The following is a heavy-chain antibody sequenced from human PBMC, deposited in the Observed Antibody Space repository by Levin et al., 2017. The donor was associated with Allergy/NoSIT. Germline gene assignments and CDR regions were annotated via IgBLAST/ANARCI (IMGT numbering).Heavy chain of an antibody. Sequence: NPSETLSLTCAVYGGSFSGYYWSWIRQPPGKGLEWIGEINHSGSTNYNPSLKSRVTISVDTSKNQFSLKLSSVTAADTAVYYCARGGGKDWGQGTLVTVSS. D-gene: IGHD1-26*01. V-gene: IGHV4-34*01. CDR1: GGSFSGYY. CDR3: ARGGGKD. J-gene: IGHJ4*02. CDR2: INHSGST.